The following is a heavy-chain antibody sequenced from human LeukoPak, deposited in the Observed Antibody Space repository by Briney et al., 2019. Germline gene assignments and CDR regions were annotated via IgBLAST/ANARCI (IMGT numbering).Heavy chain of an antibody. D-gene: IGHD1-26*01. Sequence: SETLSLTCTVSGGSISSYYWSWLRQPPGKGLEWIGYIYYSGSTNYNPSLKSRVTISVDTSKNQFSLKLSPVTAADTAVYDCARGPSAGSYWGQGTLVTVSS. CDR3: ARGPSAGSY. V-gene: IGHV4-59*01. J-gene: IGHJ4*02. CDR2: IYYSGST. CDR1: GGSISSYY.